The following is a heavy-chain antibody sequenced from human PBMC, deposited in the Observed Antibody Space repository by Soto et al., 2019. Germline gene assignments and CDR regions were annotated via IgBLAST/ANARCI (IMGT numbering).Heavy chain of an antibody. CDR2: INHSGST. CDR1: GGSFSGYY. V-gene: IGHV4-34*01. Sequence: SETLSLTCVVYGGSFSGYYWSWIRQPPGKGLEWIGEINHSGSTNYNPSLKSRVTISVDTSKNQFSLKLSSVTAADTAVYYCARATHPSGWPYNWLDPWGQGTLVTVSS. D-gene: IGHD6-19*01. J-gene: IGHJ5*02. CDR3: ARATHPSGWPYNWLDP.